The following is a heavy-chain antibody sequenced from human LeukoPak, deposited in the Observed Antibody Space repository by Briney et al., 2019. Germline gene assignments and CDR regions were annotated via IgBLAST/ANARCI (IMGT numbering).Heavy chain of an antibody. CDR3: AKGDLPLVYGGAFEY. CDR2: ISSLSNYI. Sequence: PGGSLRLSCAASGFTFNYYSMNWVRQAPGKGLEWISSISSLSNYIYYADSVKGRFTISRDNSKNTLYLQMNSLRAEDTAVYYCAKGDLPLVYGGAFEYWGQGTLVTVSS. CDR1: GFTFNYYS. D-gene: IGHD2-2*02. J-gene: IGHJ4*02. V-gene: IGHV3-21*04.